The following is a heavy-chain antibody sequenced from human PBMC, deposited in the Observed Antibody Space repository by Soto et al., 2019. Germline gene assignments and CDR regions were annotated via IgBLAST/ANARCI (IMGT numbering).Heavy chain of an antibody. V-gene: IGHV4-39*01. CDR1: GGSISSSSYY. CDR3: ARLTSRGWIDY. D-gene: IGHD6-19*01. Sequence: QLQLQESGPGLVKPSETLSLTCTVSGGSISSSSYYWGWIRQPPGKGLEWIGSIYYSGSTYYNPSLKSRVTISVDTSKNQFSLKLSSVTVADTAVYYCARLTSRGWIDYWCQGTLVTVSS. CDR2: IYYSGST. J-gene: IGHJ4*02.